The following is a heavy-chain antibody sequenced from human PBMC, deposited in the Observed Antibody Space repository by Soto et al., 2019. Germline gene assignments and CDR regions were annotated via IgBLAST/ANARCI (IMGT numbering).Heavy chain of an antibody. V-gene: IGHV3-33*01. D-gene: IGHD1-1*01. CDR3: VSDETQLERRPSYGKDV. CDR2: IWHHGGNK. Sequence: QMQLAESGGGVVQPGRSLRLSCVASGFTFSHYGMHWVRQAPGKGLEWVAVIWHHGGNKYYADSVKGRFTISRDNARNTLYLQMDSLRGADTGVYYCVSDETQLERRPSYGKDVWGRGPTVIVSS. J-gene: IGHJ6*02. CDR1: GFTFSHYG.